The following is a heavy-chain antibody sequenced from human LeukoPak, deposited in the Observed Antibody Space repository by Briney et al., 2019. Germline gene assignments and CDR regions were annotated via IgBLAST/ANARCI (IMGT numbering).Heavy chain of an antibody. CDR2: IYYSGSS. D-gene: IGHD3-10*01. J-gene: IGHJ4*02. CDR3: ARVSAAQYFDD. CDR1: SGSISSGSFS. V-gene: IGHV4-30-4*07. Sequence: PSETLSLTCTVSSGSISSGSFSWSWIRQPPGKGLEWIGYIYYSGSSYYNPSLNSQFTISVDASKNQFSLELSSVTAADTAVYYCARVSAAQYFDDWGQGTLVTVSS.